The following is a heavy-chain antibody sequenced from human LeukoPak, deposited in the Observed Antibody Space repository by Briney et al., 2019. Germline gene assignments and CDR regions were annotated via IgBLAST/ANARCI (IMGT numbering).Heavy chain of an antibody. CDR1: GYTFTSYG. Sequence: ASVKVSCKASGYTFTSYGISWVRQAPGQGLEWMGIINPSGGSTRCAQDFQGRLTMTRDTSTSTVYMELSSLRSEDTAIYYCARDNSYLLRDAFDIWGQGTMVTVSS. V-gene: IGHV1-46*01. D-gene: IGHD2/OR15-2a*01. J-gene: IGHJ3*02. CDR2: INPSGGST. CDR3: ARDNSYLLRDAFDI.